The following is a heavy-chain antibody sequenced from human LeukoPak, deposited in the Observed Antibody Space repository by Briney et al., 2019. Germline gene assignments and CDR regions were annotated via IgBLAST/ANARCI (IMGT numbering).Heavy chain of an antibody. CDR1: GFTFSSYW. V-gene: IGHV3-7*03. Sequence: GGSLRLSCAASGFTFSSYWMGWVRQAPGQGLEWVANIKQDGSEKYYVDSVKGRFTISRDNSKITLYLQMNSLRAEDTAVYYCARATRMVPYDYWGQGTLVTVSS. D-gene: IGHD4/OR15-4a*01. CDR3: ARATRMVPYDY. CDR2: IKQDGSEK. J-gene: IGHJ4*02.